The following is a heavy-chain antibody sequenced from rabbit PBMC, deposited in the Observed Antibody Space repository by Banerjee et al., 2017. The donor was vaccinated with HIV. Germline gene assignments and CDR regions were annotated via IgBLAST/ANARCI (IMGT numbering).Heavy chain of an antibody. CDR1: GFSFISSYY. J-gene: IGHJ4*01. CDR3: ARGYSGYDYAITL. V-gene: IGHV1S40*01. Sequence: QSLEESGGGLVTPGGSLTLTCTASGFSFISSYYMCWVRQAPGKGLEWIACIHTGNSGSTWYASWAKGRDTISKTSSTTVTLQMTSLTAADTATYFCARGYSGYDYAITLWGQGTLVTVS. D-gene: IGHD6-1*01. CDR2: IHTGNSGST.